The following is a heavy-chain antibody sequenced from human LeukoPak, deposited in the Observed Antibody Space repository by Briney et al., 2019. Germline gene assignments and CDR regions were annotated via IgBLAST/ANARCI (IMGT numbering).Heavy chain of an antibody. CDR3: ARSPPDDYYYMDV. J-gene: IGHJ6*03. Sequence: SETLSLTCKGSGGSISSYYWSWIRQPAGKGLEWIGRIYTSGSTSYNPSLKSRVTMSVDTSKNQFSLRLSSVTVADTAVYYCARSPPDDYYYMDVWGKGATVTVSS. V-gene: IGHV4-4*07. CDR1: GGSISSYY. CDR2: IYTSGST. D-gene: IGHD1-14*01.